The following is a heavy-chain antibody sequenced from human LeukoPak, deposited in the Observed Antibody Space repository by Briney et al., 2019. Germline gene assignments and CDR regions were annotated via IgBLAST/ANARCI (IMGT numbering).Heavy chain of an antibody. D-gene: IGHD6-6*01. CDR3: ARGSSSPGFNLFDP. J-gene: IGHJ5*02. CDR1: GGSISSYY. Sequence: SETLSLTCTVSGGSISSYYWSWIRQPPGKGLEWIGYIYYSGSTNYNPSLKSRVTISVDTSKNQFSLKLSSVTAADTAVYYCARGSSSPGFNLFDPWGQGTLVTVSS. CDR2: IYYSGST. V-gene: IGHV4-59*13.